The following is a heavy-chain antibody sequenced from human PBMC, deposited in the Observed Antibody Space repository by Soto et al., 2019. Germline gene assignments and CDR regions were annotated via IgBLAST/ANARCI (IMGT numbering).Heavy chain of an antibody. CDR2: IIAYNGNT. D-gene: IGHD3-10*01. V-gene: IGHV1-18*01. Sequence: QVQLVQSGAEVKKPGASVKVSCKASGYTFTSYGISWVRQATGQGLEWMGWIIAYNGNTNYAQKLQGRVTMTTDTYTSTAYMELRSLRSDDTAVYYCARVKGYYGSGSLDYWGQGTLVTVSS. CDR3: ARVKGYYGSGSLDY. CDR1: GYTFTSYG. J-gene: IGHJ4*02.